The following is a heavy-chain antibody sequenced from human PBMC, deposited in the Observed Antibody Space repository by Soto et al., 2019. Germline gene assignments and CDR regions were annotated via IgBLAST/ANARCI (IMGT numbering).Heavy chain of an antibody. V-gene: IGHV3-64*02. Sequence: GGSLRLSCAASGFTFSTYGMVWLRRAPGKGLEYVSCISRNGVRTYYADSVRGSFTISRDNSKNTVYLQMGSLRPEDMAVYYCARRARPDFYYMAVWGKGTTVTVSS. D-gene: IGHD6-6*01. CDR3: ARRARPDFYYMAV. CDR2: ISRNGVRT. J-gene: IGHJ6*03. CDR1: GFTFSTYG.